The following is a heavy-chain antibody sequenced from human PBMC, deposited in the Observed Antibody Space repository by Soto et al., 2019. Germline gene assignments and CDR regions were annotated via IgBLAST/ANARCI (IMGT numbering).Heavy chain of an antibody. CDR2: INPTGST. V-gene: IGHV4-34*01. Sequence: SQTMSRTWAVYAGSFGDYYWSWVRQPPGKRLAWIGDINPTGSTNYHPSLKSRVTMSVDTSKNQFSLKLSPVTAADTAVYYCARACSSTRCSAYPYYYGMDVWGQGTTVTVSS. CDR3: ARACSSTRCSAYPYYYGMDV. J-gene: IGHJ6*02. D-gene: IGHD2-2*01. CDR1: AGSFGDYY.